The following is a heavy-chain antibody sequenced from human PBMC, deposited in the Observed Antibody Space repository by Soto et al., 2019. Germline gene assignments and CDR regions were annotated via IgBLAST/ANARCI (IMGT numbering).Heavy chain of an antibody. CDR1: GFTFSSSG. CDR3: ARWVGGSMFDNSGKYDS. Sequence: QVQLVESGGGVVQPGRSLRLTCAASGFTFSSSGMHWVRQAPGKGLEWVALIAYDGSKTYYGDSVRGRFTISRDNSENTLFLQMNRLRAEDTAVYYCARWVGGSMFDNSGKYDSWGQGTLVTVSS. J-gene: IGHJ5*01. V-gene: IGHV3-30*03. D-gene: IGHD3-22*01. CDR2: IAYDGSKT.